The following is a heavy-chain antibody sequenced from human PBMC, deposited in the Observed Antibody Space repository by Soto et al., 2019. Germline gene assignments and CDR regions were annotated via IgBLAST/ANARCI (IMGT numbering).Heavy chain of an antibody. CDR2: IYYSGST. V-gene: IGHV4-31*03. CDR1: GGSISSGGYY. D-gene: IGHD3-3*01. J-gene: IGHJ4*02. CDR3: ARGDNAPTIWVFGY. Sequence: PSETLSLTCTVSGGSISSGGYYWSWIRQHPGKGLEWIGYIYYSGSTYYNPSLKSRVTISVDTSKNQFSLKLSSVTAADTAVYYCARGDNAPTIWVFGYWGQGTLVTVSS.